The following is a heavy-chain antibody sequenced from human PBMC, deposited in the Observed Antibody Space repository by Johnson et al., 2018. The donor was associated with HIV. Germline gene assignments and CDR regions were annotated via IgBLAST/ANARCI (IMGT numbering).Heavy chain of an antibody. D-gene: IGHD4-17*01. Sequence: VQLVESGGGVVQPGRSLRLSCAASGFTSINYWMHWVRQAQGKGLVWVSRMNADGKTTTYAESVKGRFTISRDNARNTLDLRMDSLRVEDTAVYYCARDRMYDYGDYGGAFDIWGQGTMVTVSS. CDR2: MNADGKTT. J-gene: IGHJ3*02. CDR3: ARDRMYDYGDYGGAFDI. V-gene: IGHV3-74*01. CDR1: GFTSINYW.